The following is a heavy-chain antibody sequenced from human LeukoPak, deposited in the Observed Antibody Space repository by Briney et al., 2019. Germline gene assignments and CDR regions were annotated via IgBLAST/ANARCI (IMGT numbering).Heavy chain of an antibody. V-gene: IGHV4-34*01. J-gene: IGHJ4*02. Sequence: SETLSLTCAVYGGSFSGYYWSWIRKPPGKGLEWNGEINHSGSTNYNPSLKSRVTISVDTSKNQFSLKLSSVTAADTAVYYCARGGAAAGQNPVYYFDYWGQGTLVTVSS. D-gene: IGHD6-13*01. CDR1: GGSFSGYY. CDR3: ARGGAAAGQNPVYYFDY. CDR2: INHSGST.